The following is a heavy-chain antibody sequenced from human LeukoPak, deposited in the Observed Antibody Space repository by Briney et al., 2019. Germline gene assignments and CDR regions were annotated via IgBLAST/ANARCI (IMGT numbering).Heavy chain of an antibody. CDR2: ISISGSPI. D-gene: IGHD3-10*02. J-gene: IGHJ6*04. CDR3: AELGITMIGGV. V-gene: IGHV3-48*03. Sequence: GGSLRLSCAASGFTLSNYEMNWVRQAPGKGLEWVSYISISGSPIYYADSVKGRFTISRDNAKNSLYLQMNSLRAEDTAVYYCAELGITMIGGVWGKGTTVTISS. CDR1: GFTLSNYE.